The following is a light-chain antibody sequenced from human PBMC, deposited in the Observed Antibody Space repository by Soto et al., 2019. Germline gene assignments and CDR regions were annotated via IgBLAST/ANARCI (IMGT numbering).Light chain of an antibody. CDR1: QSVTSTY. CDR2: GAS. CDR3: QQYGSSHLT. J-gene: IGKJ1*01. V-gene: IGKV3-20*01. Sequence: ESVLTQSPGTLSLSPGERATLSCRASQSVTSTYLAWYQQKPGQPPRLLIYGASSRATGIPDRFSGSGSVTDFTLTISRLAPEDFAVYYCQQYGSSHLTFGQGTKVEIK.